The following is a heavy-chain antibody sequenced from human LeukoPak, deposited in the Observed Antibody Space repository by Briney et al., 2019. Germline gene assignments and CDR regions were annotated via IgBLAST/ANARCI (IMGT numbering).Heavy chain of an antibody. Sequence: GGSLRLSCAASGFTFSSYAMHWVRQAPGKGLEWVAVISYDGSNKYYADSVKGRFTISRDNSKNTLYLQMNSLRAEDTAVYYCARARSGIASWLGYWGQGTLVTVSS. CDR2: ISYDGSNK. CDR3: ARARSGIASWLGY. J-gene: IGHJ4*02. D-gene: IGHD6-19*01. CDR1: GFTFSSYA. V-gene: IGHV3-30-3*01.